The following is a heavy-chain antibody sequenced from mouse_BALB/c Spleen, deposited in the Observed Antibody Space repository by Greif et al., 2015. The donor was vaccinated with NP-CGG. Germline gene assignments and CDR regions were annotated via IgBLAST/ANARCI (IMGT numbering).Heavy chain of an antibody. CDR2: IDPANGNT. V-gene: IGHV14-3*02. Sequence: VQLQQPGAELVKPGASVKLSCTASGFNIKDTYMHWVKQRPEQGLEWIGRIDPANGNTKYDPKFQGKAPITADTSSNTAYLQLSSLTSEDTSVYYCARSTGYFDYWGQGTTLTVSS. CDR1: GFNIKDTY. J-gene: IGHJ2*01. CDR3: ARSTGYFDY.